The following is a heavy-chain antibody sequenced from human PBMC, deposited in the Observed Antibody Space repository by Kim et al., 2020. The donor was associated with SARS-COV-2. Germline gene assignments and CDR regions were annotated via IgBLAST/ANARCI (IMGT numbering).Heavy chain of an antibody. J-gene: IGHJ6*01. CDR3: ARHRNYYDRGCLDV. V-gene: IGHV3-11*01. CDR1: GFTFSDYY. CDR2: ISTSGSTT. D-gene: IGHD3-22*01. Sequence: GGSLRLSCVASGFTFSDYYMNWVRQAPGKGLEWISCISTSGSTTYYADSVKGRSTTSRANTKRLLLLQMHSPTAEDTVVYYWARHRNYYDRGCLDVWGKG.